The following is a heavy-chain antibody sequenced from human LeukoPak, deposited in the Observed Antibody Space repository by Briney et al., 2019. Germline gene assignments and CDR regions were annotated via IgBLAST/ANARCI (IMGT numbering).Heavy chain of an antibody. CDR2: MSGSGGSGT. J-gene: IGHJ4*02. V-gene: IGHV3-23*01. CDR3: AKGYYGGSATHFDS. CDR1: GFTFSTYA. Sequence: GGSLRLSCAASGFTFSTYAMSWVRQAPGKGLERVSVMSGSGGSGTYYADSVKGGFTISRDNSENTLYLQMNSLRAEDTALYYCAKGYYGGSATHFDSWGQGTLVTVSS. D-gene: IGHD4-23*01.